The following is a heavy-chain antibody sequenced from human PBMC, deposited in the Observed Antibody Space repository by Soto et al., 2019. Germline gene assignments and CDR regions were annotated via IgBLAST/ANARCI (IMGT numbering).Heavy chain of an antibody. J-gene: IGHJ3*01. Sequence: GGSLRLSCAASGFTFDDYAMHWVRQAPGKGLEWVSGISWNSGSIGYADSVKGRFTISRDNAKNSLYLQMNSLRAEDTALYYCAKDSFPDSSGYYYWWGQGTMVTVSS. CDR1: GFTFDDYA. CDR2: ISWNSGSI. D-gene: IGHD3-22*01. CDR3: AKDSFPDSSGYYYW. V-gene: IGHV3-9*01.